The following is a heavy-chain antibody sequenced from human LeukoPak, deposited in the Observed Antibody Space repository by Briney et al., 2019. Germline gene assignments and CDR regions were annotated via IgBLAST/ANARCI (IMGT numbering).Heavy chain of an antibody. CDR3: ARGFRVDTAMVNGLDY. CDR2: ISNSGST. D-gene: IGHD5-18*01. Sequence: SETLSLTCAVSGGSFSGYYWSWIRQPPGKGLEWIGEISNSGSTNYNPSLKSRVTISVDTSKNQLSLQLSSVTAADTAVYYCARGFRVDTAMVNGLDYWGQGTLVTVSS. J-gene: IGHJ4*02. V-gene: IGHV4-34*01. CDR1: GGSFSGYY.